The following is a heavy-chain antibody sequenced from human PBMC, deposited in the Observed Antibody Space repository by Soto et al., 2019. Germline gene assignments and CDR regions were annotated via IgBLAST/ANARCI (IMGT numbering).Heavy chain of an antibody. V-gene: IGHV1-69*05. D-gene: IGHD3-3*01. CDR3: ARGRGPSKITIFGVGSTGAAHMDV. CDR2: IIPIFGTA. J-gene: IGHJ6*02. CDR1: GGTFSSYA. Sequence: SVKVSCKASGGTFSSYAISWVRQAPGQGLEWMGGIIPIFGTANYAQKFQGRVTITRNTSISTAYMELSSLRSEDTAVYYCARGRGPSKITIFGVGSTGAAHMDVWGQGTTVTVSS.